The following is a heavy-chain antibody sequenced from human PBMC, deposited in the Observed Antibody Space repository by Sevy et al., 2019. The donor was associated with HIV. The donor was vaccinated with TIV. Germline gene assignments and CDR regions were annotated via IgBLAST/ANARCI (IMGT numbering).Heavy chain of an antibody. CDR2: FDPGSGAT. CDR1: GYTLTELS. V-gene: IGHV1-24*01. Sequence: ASVKVSCKVSGYTLTELSMHWVRQAPGKGLEWMGGFDPGSGATVNVQKFQGRVIMTGDTSTDTGYMELSSLRSEDTAVYYCATVGLRYFSGASAYQGDWFDPWGQGTLVTVSS. D-gene: IGHD2-15*01. J-gene: IGHJ5*02. CDR3: ATVGLRYFSGASAYQGDWFDP.